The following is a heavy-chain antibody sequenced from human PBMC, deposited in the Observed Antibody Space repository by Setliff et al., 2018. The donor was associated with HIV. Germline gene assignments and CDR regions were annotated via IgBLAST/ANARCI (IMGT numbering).Heavy chain of an antibody. D-gene: IGHD6-13*01. CDR1: GYTFSDYD. Sequence: ASVKVSCKASGYTFSDYDVAWVRQAPGQGLEWMGWISGYSGHTSYAQEFQGRVTMTTDTSTSTAYMELRNLRSDDTALYFCAREHSITWPYFDFWGQGTLVTVSS. J-gene: IGHJ4*02. CDR2: ISGYSGHT. CDR3: AREHSITWPYFDF. V-gene: IGHV1-18*01.